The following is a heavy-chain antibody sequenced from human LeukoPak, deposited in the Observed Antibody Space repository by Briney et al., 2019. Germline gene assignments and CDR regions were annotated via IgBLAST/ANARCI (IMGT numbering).Heavy chain of an antibody. CDR3: ARWISVSGTYDY. Sequence: GSLRLSCAASGFTFSDHYMDWVRQAPGKGLEWIGEIYHSGSTNYNPSLESRVTISVDKSKNQSSLSLSSVTAADTAVYYCARWISVSGTYDYWGQGTLVTVSS. V-gene: IGHV4-34*01. D-gene: IGHD6-13*01. CDR2: IYHSGST. CDR1: GFTFSDHY. J-gene: IGHJ4*02.